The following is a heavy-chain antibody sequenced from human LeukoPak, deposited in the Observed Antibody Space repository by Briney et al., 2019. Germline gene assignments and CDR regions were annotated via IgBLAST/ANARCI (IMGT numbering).Heavy chain of an antibody. D-gene: IGHD1-26*01. J-gene: IGHJ4*02. CDR3: ARRYSAEGFDY. Sequence: PSETLSLTCTVSGGSISSFYWSWIRQPPGKGLEWIGYISYSGSTNYNPSLKSRVTISVDTSKEQFSLRLSSVTAADTAVYYCARRYSAEGFDYWGQGTLVTVSS. V-gene: IGHV4-59*08. CDR2: ISYSGST. CDR1: GGSISSFY.